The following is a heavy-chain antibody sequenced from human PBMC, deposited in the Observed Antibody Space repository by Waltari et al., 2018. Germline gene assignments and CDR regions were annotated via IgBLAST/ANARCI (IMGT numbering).Heavy chain of an antibody. CDR1: GYSISSRYY. Sequence: QVQLQESGPGLVKPSETLSLTCAVSGYSISSRYYWGWIRQPPGKGLEWIGSIYHSGSTYYNPSLKSRVTISVDTSKNQFSLKLSSVTAADTAVYYCARRPTVPSYGMDVWGQGTTVTVSS. CDR2: IYHSGST. CDR3: ARRPTVPSYGMDV. D-gene: IGHD3-10*01. V-gene: IGHV4-38-2*01. J-gene: IGHJ6*02.